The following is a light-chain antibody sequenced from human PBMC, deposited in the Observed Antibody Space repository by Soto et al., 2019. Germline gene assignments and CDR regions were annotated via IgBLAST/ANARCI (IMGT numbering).Light chain of an antibody. CDR1: SSNIGAGCD. CDR3: QSYDNNPRGV. CDR2: ANN. Sequence: QSVLTQPPAVSGAPRQRVTISCTGSSSNIGAGCDVHWYQQFPGTAPKLLIYANNNRPSGDPDRFSASKSGTSASPAITGLQAHDEAHYYCQSYDNNPRGVFATGTKLTVL. J-gene: IGLJ1*01. V-gene: IGLV1-40*01.